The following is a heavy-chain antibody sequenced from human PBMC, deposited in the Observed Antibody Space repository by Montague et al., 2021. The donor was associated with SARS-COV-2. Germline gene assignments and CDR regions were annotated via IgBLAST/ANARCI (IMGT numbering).Heavy chain of an antibody. CDR2: IYYSGST. Sequence: SETLSLTCTASGGSISSSSYYWGWIRQPPGKGLEWIGSIYYSGSTYYNPSLKSRVTISVDTSKNQFSLKLSSVTAADTAVYYCARVGRQQLVRLSGVDVWGQGTTVTVSS. CDR3: ARVGRQQLVRLSGVDV. D-gene: IGHD6-13*01. J-gene: IGHJ6*02. V-gene: IGHV4-39*01. CDR1: GGSISSSSYY.